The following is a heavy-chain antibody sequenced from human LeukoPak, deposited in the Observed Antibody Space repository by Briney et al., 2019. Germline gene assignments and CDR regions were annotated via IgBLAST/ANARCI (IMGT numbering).Heavy chain of an antibody. CDR2: IYYSGST. Sequence: SETLSLTCAVSGGPISSSNWWSWVRQPPGKGLEWIGSIYYSGSTYYNPSLKSRVTISVDTSKNQFSLKLSSVTAADTAVYYCARTRYYYNSRSYGAPYYFDYWGQGTLVTVSS. D-gene: IGHD3-10*01. J-gene: IGHJ4*02. CDR3: ARTRYYYNSRSYGAPYYFDY. CDR1: GGPISSSNW. V-gene: IGHV4-39*01.